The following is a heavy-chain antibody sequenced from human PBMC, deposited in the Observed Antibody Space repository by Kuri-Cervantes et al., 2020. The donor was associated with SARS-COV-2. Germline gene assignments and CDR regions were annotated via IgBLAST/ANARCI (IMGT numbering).Heavy chain of an antibody. V-gene: IGHV4-39*01. CDR2: IYYSGSA. J-gene: IGHJ5*02. Sequence: GSLRLSCTVSGGFISSSSYYWGWIRQPPGKGLEWIGSIYYSGSAYYNPSLKSRVTISVDTSKTQFSLKLSSVTAADTAVYYCASPRRDGYKLFPDPGWSFDPWGQGTLVTVSS. CDR1: GGFISSSSYY. CDR3: ASPRRDGYKLFPDPGWSFDP. D-gene: IGHD5-24*01.